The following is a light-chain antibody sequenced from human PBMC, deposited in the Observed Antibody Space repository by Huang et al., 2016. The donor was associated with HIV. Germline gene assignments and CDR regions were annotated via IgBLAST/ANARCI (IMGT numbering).Light chain of an antibody. CDR2: SAS. Sequence: EVVLTQSPGTLSVSPGERATLSCRASQSVSTNFAWYQSKPGQAPRLLIFSASTRATDIPARFSGSGSGTEFTLTISSLQSEDFAVYYCQQYDNWPPLTFGGGTRVDIK. CDR1: QSVSTN. J-gene: IGKJ4*01. V-gene: IGKV3-15*01. CDR3: QQYDNWPPLT.